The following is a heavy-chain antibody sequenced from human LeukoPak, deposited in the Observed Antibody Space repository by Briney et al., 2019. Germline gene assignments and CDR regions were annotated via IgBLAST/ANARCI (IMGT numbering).Heavy chain of an antibody. J-gene: IGHJ3*02. CDR1: GFTFSSYG. CDR2: ISYDGSNK. D-gene: IGHD6-13*01. V-gene: IGHV3-30*18. Sequence: HPGGSLRLSCAASGFTFSSYGMHWVRQAPGRGLEWVAVISYDGSNKYYADSVKGRFTISRDNSKNTLYLQMNSLRAEDTAVYYCAKGGYSSSWYGAFDIWGQGTMVTVSS. CDR3: AKGGYSSSWYGAFDI.